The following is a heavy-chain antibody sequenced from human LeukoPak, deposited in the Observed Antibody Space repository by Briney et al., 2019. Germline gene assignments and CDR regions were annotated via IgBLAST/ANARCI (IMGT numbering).Heavy chain of an antibody. CDR1: GGSISSYY. D-gene: IGHD3-22*01. J-gene: IGHJ2*01. V-gene: IGHV4-59*08. CDR2: IYYSGST. Sequence: PSETLSLTCTVSGGSISSYYWSWIQQPPGKGLEWIGYIYYSGSTNYNPSLKSRVTISVDTSKKQFSLKLSSVTAADTAVYYCARHSGGRDSSGEYWYFDLWGRGTLVTVSS. CDR3: ARHSGGRDSSGEYWYFDL.